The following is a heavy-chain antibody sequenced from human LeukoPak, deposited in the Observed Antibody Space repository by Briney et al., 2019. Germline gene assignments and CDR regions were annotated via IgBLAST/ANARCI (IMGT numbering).Heavy chain of an antibody. V-gene: IGHV4-34*01. CDR3: ARDRCITMVRGVSGARRNDY. Sequence: SETLSLTCAVYGGSFSGYYWSWIRQPPGKGLEWIGEINHSGSTNYNPSLKSRVTISVDTSKNQFSLKLSSVTAADTAVYYCARDRCITMVRGVSGARRNDYWGQGTLVTVSS. CDR1: GGSFSGYY. CDR2: INHSGST. D-gene: IGHD3-10*01. J-gene: IGHJ4*02.